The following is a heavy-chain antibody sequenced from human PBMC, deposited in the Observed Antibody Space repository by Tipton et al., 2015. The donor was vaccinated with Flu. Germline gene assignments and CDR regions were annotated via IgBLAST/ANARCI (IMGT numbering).Heavy chain of an antibody. J-gene: IGHJ3*01. Sequence: QLVQSGAEVKPSETLSLTCVVSGYSISNGYYWGWIRQPPGMGLEWLGSIYHSGRTYYNPSLWSRLTISLDSSKNQLSLKLNSVTAADTAVYSCARGGRSGPDDAFDFWGHGTLVTVSS. CDR3: ARGGRSGPDDAFDF. CDR1: GYSISNGYY. V-gene: IGHV4-38-2*01. D-gene: IGHD3-10*01. CDR2: IYHSGRT.